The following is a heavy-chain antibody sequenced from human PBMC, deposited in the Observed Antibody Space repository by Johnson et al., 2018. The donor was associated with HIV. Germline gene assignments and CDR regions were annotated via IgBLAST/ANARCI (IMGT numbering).Heavy chain of an antibody. CDR3: AREGYDSSGYSDAFDI. J-gene: IGHJ3*02. CDR1: GFTFSSYA. Sequence: QVQLVESGGGVVQPGRSLRLSCAASGFTFSSYAMHWVRQAPGKGLEWVTVISYDGSNKYYADSVKGRFTISRDNSKNTLYLQMNSLRAEDTAVYYCAREGYDSSGYSDAFDIWGQGTMVIVSS. CDR2: ISYDGSNK. D-gene: IGHD3-22*01. V-gene: IGHV3-30*04.